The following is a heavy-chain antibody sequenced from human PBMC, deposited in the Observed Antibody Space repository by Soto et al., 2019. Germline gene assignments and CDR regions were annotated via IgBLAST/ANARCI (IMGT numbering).Heavy chain of an antibody. J-gene: IGHJ4*02. V-gene: IGHV4-61*01. CDR1: GGSFSSGSYY. D-gene: IGHD6-19*01. CDR2: IYYSGST. CDR3: AREGIAVAATGDY. Sequence: SETLSLTCTVSGGSFSSGSYYWSWIRQPPGKGLEWIGYIYYSGSTNYNPSLKSRVTISVDTYKNQFSLTLSSVTAADTAVYYCAREGIAVAATGDYWGQGTLVTVSS.